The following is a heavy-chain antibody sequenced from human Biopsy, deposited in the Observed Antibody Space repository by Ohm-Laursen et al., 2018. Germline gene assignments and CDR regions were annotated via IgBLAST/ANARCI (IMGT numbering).Heavy chain of an antibody. V-gene: IGHV4-34*01. J-gene: IGHJ6*02. D-gene: IGHD3-22*01. Sequence: VTLSLTCTVYGESFNGYYWSWIRQTTGKGLEWIGEINHSGKNNSNPSLKSRITISVDTSKNQFSLKVRSVTAADTAVYYCVRGVDYYDPYHYYALDVWGQGTTVTVSS. CDR1: GESFNGYY. CDR3: VRGVDYYDPYHYYALDV. CDR2: INHSGKN.